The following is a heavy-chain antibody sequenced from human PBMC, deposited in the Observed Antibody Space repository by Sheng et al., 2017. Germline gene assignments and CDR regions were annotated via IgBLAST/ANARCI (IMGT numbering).Heavy chain of an antibody. D-gene: IGHD3-16*01. V-gene: IGHV4-39*07. CDR2: IYYSGST. J-gene: IGHJ4*02. CDR1: GGSISSSSYY. Sequence: QLQLQESGPGLVKPSETLSLTCTVSGGSISSSSYYWGWIRQPPGKGLEWIGSIYYSGSTYYNPSLKSRVTISVDTSKNQFSLKLSSVTAAHTAVYYCARGLGYLRYYFDYVGQGTLVTVSS. CDR3: ARGLGYLRYYFDY.